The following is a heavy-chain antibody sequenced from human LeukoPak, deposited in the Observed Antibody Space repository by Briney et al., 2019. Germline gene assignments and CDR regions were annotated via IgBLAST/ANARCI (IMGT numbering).Heavy chain of an antibody. Sequence: PGGSLRLSCAASGLTFSGSAMSWVRQAPGEGLEWVSLISHTGANTYYTDSVRGRFTISRDNSKDTLFLQMNSLRAEDTAIYYCARDIQLSTWGLGTMVTVSS. V-gene: IGHV3-23*01. CDR2: ISHTGANT. J-gene: IGHJ3*01. CDR1: GLTFSGSA. CDR3: ARDIQLST. D-gene: IGHD5-24*01.